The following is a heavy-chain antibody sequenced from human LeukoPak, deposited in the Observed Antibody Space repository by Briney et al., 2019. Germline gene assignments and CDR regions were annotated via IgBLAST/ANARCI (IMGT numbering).Heavy chain of an antibody. D-gene: IGHD2-15*01. CDR2: IIPILGIA. J-gene: IGHJ5*02. V-gene: IGHV1-69*04. CDR1: GGTFSSYA. CDR3: ARVDRYCSGGSCSGWFDP. Sequence: SVKVSCKASGGTFSSYAISWVRQAPGQGLEWMGRIIPILGIANYAQKFQGRVTITADKSTSTAYMELSSLRSEDAAVYYCARVDRYCSGGSCSGWFDPWGQGTLVTVSS.